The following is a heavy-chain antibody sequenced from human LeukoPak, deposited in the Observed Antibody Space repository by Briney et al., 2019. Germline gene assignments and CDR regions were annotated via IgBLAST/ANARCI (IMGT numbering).Heavy chain of an antibody. D-gene: IGHD4-23*01. CDR2: INPNSGGT. CDR3: ARDRKEDYGGTLGWFDP. Sequence: GASVKLSCKASGYTFTGYYMHWVRQAPGQGLEWMGWINPNSGGTNYAQKFQGRVTITRDTSISTAYMELSRLRSDDTAVYYCARDRKEDYGGTLGWFDPWGQGTLVTVSS. J-gene: IGHJ5*02. CDR1: GYTFTGYY. V-gene: IGHV1-2*02.